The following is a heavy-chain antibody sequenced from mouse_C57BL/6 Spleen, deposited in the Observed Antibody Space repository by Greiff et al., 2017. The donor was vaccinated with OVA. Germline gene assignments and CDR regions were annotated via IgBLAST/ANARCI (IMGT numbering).Heavy chain of an antibody. CDR3: ARSSNFYAMDY. J-gene: IGHJ4*01. CDR1: GYTFTDYN. Sequence: VQLQQSGPELVKPGASVQIPCKASGYTFTDYNMDWVKQSHGKSLEWIGDIIPNNGGTIYNQKFKGKATLTVDKSSSTAYLELRSLTSEDTAVYYCARSSNFYAMDYWGQGTSVTVSS. D-gene: IGHD2-5*01. V-gene: IGHV1-18*01. CDR2: IIPNNGGT.